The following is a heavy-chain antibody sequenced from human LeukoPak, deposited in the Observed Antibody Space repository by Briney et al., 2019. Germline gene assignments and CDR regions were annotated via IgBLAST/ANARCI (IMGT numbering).Heavy chain of an antibody. Sequence: GGSLRLSCAASGLTFSNYWMDWVRQAPGKGLEWVANIKQDGSEKNYVDSVKGRFIISRDNAKNSLYLQMNTLRADDTAVYYRAGRGFGTGSNWGQGTLVTVSS. V-gene: IGHV3-7*03. D-gene: IGHD3-16*01. CDR2: IKQDGSEK. CDR1: GLTFSNYW. CDR3: AGRGFGTGSN. J-gene: IGHJ4*02.